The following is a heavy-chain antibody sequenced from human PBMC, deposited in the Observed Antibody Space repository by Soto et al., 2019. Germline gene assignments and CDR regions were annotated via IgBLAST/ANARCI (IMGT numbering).Heavy chain of an antibody. CDR2: VYHDGRNT. J-gene: IGHJ4*02. V-gene: IGHV3-30*18. Sequence: VQLVESGGGVVQPGRSLRLSCAASGFTFSDYAMHWVRQAPGKGLEWVAVVYHDGRNTHYADSVKGRFTISKDSSKNTVSLEITSLRAEDKGVYHGANGGRQLRVTSDFNYWGQGALVTVAS. CDR3: ANGGRQLRVTSDFNY. D-gene: IGHD6-19*01. CDR1: GFTFSDYA.